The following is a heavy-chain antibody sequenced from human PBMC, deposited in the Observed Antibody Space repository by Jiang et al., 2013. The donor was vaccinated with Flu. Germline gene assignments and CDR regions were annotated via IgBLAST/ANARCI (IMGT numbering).Heavy chain of an antibody. CDR3: AKGDYYYYAMDV. J-gene: IGHJ6*02. CDR1: GGSISSTSSY. CDR2: IYFSGTT. V-gene: IGHV4-39*07. D-gene: IGHD3-16*01. Sequence: GPGLVKPSETLSLSCTVSGGSISSTSSYWGWIRQPPGKGLEWIGSIYFSGTTYYNPSLKSRVTISVDTSRNQFSLKVRSVTAADTAMYYCAKGDYYYYAMDVWGQGTTVTVSS.